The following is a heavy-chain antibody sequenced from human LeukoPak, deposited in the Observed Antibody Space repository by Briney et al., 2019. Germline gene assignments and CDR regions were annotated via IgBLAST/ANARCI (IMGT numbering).Heavy chain of an antibody. D-gene: IGHD3-3*01. CDR1: GFTFSSYV. Sequence: GGSLRLSCAASGFTFSSYVMSWVRQAPGKGLEWVSTISGGGGSTYYADSVKGRFTISRDNSKNTLYLQMNSLRAEDTAVYYCARDFNPSEYDFARGDYWGQGTLVTVSS. J-gene: IGHJ4*02. CDR3: ARDFNPSEYDFARGDY. CDR2: ISGGGGST. V-gene: IGHV3-23*01.